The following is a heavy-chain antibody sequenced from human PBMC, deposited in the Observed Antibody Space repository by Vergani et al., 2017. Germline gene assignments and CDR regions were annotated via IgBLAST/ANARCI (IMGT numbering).Heavy chain of an antibody. CDR2: IYTSGST. J-gene: IGHJ2*01. CDR3: ARLGTYQLLPYWYFDL. V-gene: IGHV4-4*07. CDR1: GGSISSYY. Sequence: QVQLQGSGPGLVKPSETLSLTCTVSGGSISSYYWSWIRQPAGKGLEWIGRIYTSGSTNYNPPLKSRVTISVDTSKNQFSLKLSSVTAADTAVYYCARLGTYQLLPYWYFDLWGRGTLVTVSS. D-gene: IGHD2-2*01.